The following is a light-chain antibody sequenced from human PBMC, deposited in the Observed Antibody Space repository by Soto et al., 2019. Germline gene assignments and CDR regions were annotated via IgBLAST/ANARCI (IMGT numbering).Light chain of an antibody. Sequence: EIVSTQSPSTLSLSPRGRAPLSCRASPSVSSYLAWYQQKPGQAPRLLIYDASNRATGVPARFSGSGSGTDFTLIISSLEPEDFAVYYCQQCSNWPLTFGGGTKVDIK. CDR1: PSVSSY. CDR2: DAS. J-gene: IGKJ4*01. CDR3: QQCSNWPLT. V-gene: IGKV3-11*01.